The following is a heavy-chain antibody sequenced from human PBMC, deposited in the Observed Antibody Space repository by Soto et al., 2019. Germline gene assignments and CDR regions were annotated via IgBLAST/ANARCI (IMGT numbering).Heavy chain of an antibody. CDR2: INDRGSI. V-gene: IGHV4-34*01. J-gene: IGHJ2*01. CDR3: ARESHDILTGPPWVWYFDL. CDR1: GGSFRGYY. D-gene: IGHD3-9*01. Sequence: QVQLQQWGAGPLRPLETLSLTCGVSGGSFRGYYWAWIRQSPGKGLEWIGEINDRGSINYNPSLKSRGSISVDTSKNHDSLNLRSVNAADTAVYYCARESHDILTGPPWVWYFDLWGRGTLVTVSS.